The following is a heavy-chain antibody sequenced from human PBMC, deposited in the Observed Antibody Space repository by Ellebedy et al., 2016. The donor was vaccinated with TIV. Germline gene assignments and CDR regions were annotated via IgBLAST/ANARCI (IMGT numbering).Heavy chain of an antibody. CDR3: ARVWVVVANDMDV. V-gene: IGHV1-2*02. Sequence: ASVKVSCKASGYTFTDYYIHWVRQAPGQGLEWMGWINPNSGGTNYAQKFQGRVTMTTDTPTSTAYMELRGLRSDDTAVYYCARVWVVVANDMDVWGQGTMVTVS. CDR1: GYTFTDYY. CDR2: INPNSGGT. D-gene: IGHD2-21*01. J-gene: IGHJ6*02.